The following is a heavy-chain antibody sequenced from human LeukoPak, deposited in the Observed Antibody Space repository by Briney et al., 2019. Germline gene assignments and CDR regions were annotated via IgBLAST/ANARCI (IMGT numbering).Heavy chain of an antibody. CDR2: INPGGGST. J-gene: IGHJ5*02. V-gene: IGHV1-46*01. CDR1: GYTFTSYY. D-gene: IGHD3-3*01. Sequence: ASVKVSCKASGYTFTSYYMHWVRQAPGQGLEWMGIINPGGGSTSYAQKFQGRVTMTRDTSTSTVYMELSSLRSEDTAVYYCARESGALRFLEWLYTKPYNWFDPWGQGTLVTVSS. CDR3: ARESGALRFLEWLYTKPYNWFDP.